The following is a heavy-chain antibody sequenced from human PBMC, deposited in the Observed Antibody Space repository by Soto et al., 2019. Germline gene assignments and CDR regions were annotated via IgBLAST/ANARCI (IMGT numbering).Heavy chain of an antibody. V-gene: IGHV3-23*01. CDR2: ISDTGGST. CDR1: GFSFTRHA. D-gene: IGHD6-6*01. J-gene: IGHJ4*02. CDR3: AKGSASSRPYYFDS. Sequence: EVRLLESGGGLLQPGGSLRLSCAASGFSFTRHAMTWVRQAPGKGLEWVSAISDTGGSTWCADSVKGRFTISRDNSKNTLYLQMNSLSPEDTAVYYCAKGSASSRPYYFDSWGQGTLVTVSS.